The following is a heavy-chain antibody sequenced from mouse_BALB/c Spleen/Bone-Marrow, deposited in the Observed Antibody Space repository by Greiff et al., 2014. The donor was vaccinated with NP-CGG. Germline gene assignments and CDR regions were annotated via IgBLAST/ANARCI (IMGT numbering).Heavy chain of an antibody. D-gene: IGHD2-4*01. CDR1: GYSFTGYT. Sequence: VQLQQSGPELVKPGASMKISCKASGYSFTGYTMNWVKQSHGKNLEWIGLINPYNGGTSYNQKFKGKATLTVDKSSSTAYMELLSLTSEDSAVYYFAREVIYYDYAGFAYWGQGTLVTVSA. V-gene: IGHV1-18*01. CDR3: AREVIYYDYAGFAY. CDR2: INPYNGGT. J-gene: IGHJ3*01.